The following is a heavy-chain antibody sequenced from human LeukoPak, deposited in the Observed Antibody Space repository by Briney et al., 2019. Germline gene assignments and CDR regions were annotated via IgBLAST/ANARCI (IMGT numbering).Heavy chain of an antibody. CDR1: GFTFGDYA. D-gene: IGHD3-22*01. V-gene: IGHV3-49*04. J-gene: IGHJ4*02. CDR3: TRDIKHTYYYDSSGYYYGY. Sequence: PGRSLRLSCTASGFTFGDYAMSWVRQAPGKGLEWVGFIRSKAYGGTTECAASVKGRFTISRDDSKSIAYLQMNSLKTEDTAVYYCTRDIKHTYYYDSSGYYYGYWGQGTLVTVSS. CDR2: IRSKAYGGTT.